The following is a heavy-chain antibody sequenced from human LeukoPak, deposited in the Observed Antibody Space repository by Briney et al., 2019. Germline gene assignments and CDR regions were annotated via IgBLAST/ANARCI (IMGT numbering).Heavy chain of an antibody. J-gene: IGHJ4*02. CDR3: AKTRPLDSSSWSHGDY. Sequence: GGSLRLSCVGSGFTFRSHAMSWVRQAPEKGLEFVSGIYENGGTTYYADSVKGRFSISRDNSKNTLYLQMNSLRAEDTAVYYCAKTRPLDSSSWSHGDYWGQGTLVTVSS. D-gene: IGHD6-13*01. CDR2: IYENGGTT. CDR1: GFTFRSHA. V-gene: IGHV3-23*01.